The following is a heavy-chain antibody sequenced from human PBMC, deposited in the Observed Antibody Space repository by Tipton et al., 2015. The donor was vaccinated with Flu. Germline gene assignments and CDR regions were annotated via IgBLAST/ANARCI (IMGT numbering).Heavy chain of an antibody. D-gene: IGHD3-10*01. Sequence: TLSLTCAVYGGSFSGYYWSWIRQPPGKGLEWIGEINHSGSTNYNPSLKSRVTISVDTSKNQLSLKLSSVTAADTAVYYCARGRRGYGSGSYFEYFQHWGQGTLVTVSS. CDR3: ARGRRGYGSGSYFEYFQH. CDR2: INHSGST. J-gene: IGHJ1*01. CDR1: GGSFSGYY. V-gene: IGHV4-34*01.